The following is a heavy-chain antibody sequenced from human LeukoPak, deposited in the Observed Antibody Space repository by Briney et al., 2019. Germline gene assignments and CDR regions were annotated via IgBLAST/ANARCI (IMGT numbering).Heavy chain of an antibody. V-gene: IGHV3-11*04. CDR1: GFTFSDYY. J-gene: IGHJ4*02. CDR3: ARDGGRATIHIDY. CDR2: ISSSGSTI. Sequence: GGFLRLSCAASGFTFSDYYMSWIHQAPGKGPEWVSYISSSGSTIYYADSVKGRFTISRDNAKNSLYLQMNSVRAEDTAVYHLARDGGRATIHIDYWGQGILVTVSS. D-gene: IGHD5-12*01.